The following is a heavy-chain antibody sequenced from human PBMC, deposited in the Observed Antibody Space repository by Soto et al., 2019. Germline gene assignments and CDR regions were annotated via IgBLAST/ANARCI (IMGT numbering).Heavy chain of an antibody. V-gene: IGHV4-59*08. J-gene: IGHJ3*02. D-gene: IGHD3-16*01. CDR3: ARRKFGGVDRGAFDI. CDR1: GGSISSYY. Sequence: SETLSLTCTVSGGSISSYYWSWVRQPPGKGLEWIGYIYYSGSTNYNPSLKSRVTISVDTSKNQFSLKLSSVTAADTAVYYCARRKFGGVDRGAFDIWGQGTMVTVSS. CDR2: IYYSGST.